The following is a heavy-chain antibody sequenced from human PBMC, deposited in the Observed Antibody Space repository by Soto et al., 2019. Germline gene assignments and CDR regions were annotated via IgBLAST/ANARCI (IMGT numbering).Heavy chain of an antibody. Sequence: GGSLRLSCAASGFTFSGSNVYWVRQASGKGLEWIGRIKDKANSYATAYAVSVKDRFTISRDDSKNTANLQMDSLRTDDTAVDYCFLPVAPPETWVFDLWGRGALVTVSS. CDR3: FLPVAPPETWVFDL. D-gene: IGHD5-12*01. V-gene: IGHV3-73*01. CDR1: GFTFSGSN. CDR2: IKDKANSYAT. J-gene: IGHJ2*01.